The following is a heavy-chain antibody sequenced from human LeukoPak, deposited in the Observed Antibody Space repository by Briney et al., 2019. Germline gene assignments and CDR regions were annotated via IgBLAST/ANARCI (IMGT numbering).Heavy chain of an antibody. CDR1: GFTFSSYL. J-gene: IGHJ4*02. Sequence: PGGSLRLSCASSGFTFSSYLMTWVRQAPGKGLEWVSSISTQSNSVYYANSVKGRVTISRDDAKNSVYLKINRLRGEDTAVYYCVRVVWRESAGLVNSWRGAHWGRGTLVTVSS. V-gene: IGHV3-21*06. CDR2: ISTQSNSV. D-gene: IGHD3-3*01. CDR3: VRVVWRESAGLVNSWRGAH.